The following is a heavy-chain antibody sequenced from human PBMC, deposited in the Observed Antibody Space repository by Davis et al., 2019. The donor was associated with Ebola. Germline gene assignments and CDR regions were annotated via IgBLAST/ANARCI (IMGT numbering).Heavy chain of an antibody. D-gene: IGHD3-22*01. CDR3: ARDFTEYYDSSGYYYDY. CDR1: GYTFTGYY. Sequence: ASVKVSCKASGYTFTGYYMHWVRQAPGQGLEWMGWINPNSGGTNYAQKFQGRVTMTRDTSISTAYMELSRLRSDDTAVYYCARDFTEYYDSSGYYYDYWGQGTLVTVSS. V-gene: IGHV1-2*02. CDR2: INPNSGGT. J-gene: IGHJ4*02.